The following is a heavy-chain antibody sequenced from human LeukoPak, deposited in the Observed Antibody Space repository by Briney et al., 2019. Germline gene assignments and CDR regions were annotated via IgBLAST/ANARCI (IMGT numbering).Heavy chain of an antibody. J-gene: IGHJ3*02. D-gene: IGHD6-19*01. CDR1: GFTFSSYG. Sequence: PGGSLRLSCAASGFTFSSYGMHWVRQAPGKGLEWLAIMSYDGSNKYYADYVKGRFTVSRDSSKNTVYLQMNSLRVDDTAIYYCALAVAALEAFDIWGQGTMVTVSS. CDR3: ALAVAALEAFDI. V-gene: IGHV3-30*03. CDR2: MSYDGSNK.